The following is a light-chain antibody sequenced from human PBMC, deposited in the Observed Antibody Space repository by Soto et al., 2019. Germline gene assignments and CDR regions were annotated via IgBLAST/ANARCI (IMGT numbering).Light chain of an antibody. CDR3: MQGSHWPRT. V-gene: IGKV2-30*01. J-gene: IGKJ1*01. CDR1: QKHVNSDGNTY. Sequence: EVVMTQSPLSLPVTLGQPASISCRSSQKHVNSDGNTYLNWFHQRPGQSPRRLIYKVSNRDSGVPDRFSGSGSGTDFTLRISRVEAEDVGVYYCMQGSHWPRTFGQGTRVEIK. CDR2: KVS.